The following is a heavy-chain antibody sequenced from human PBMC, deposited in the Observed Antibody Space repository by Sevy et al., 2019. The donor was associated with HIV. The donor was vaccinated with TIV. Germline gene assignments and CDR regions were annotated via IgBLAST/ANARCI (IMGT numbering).Heavy chain of an antibody. CDR2: ISYDGSNK. V-gene: IGHV3-30*04. D-gene: IGHD2-2*01. Sequence: GGSLRLSCAASGFTFSSYAMHWVRQAPGKGLEWVAVISYDGSNKYYADSVKGRFTISRDNSKNTLYLQMNSLRAEDTAVYYCARDRSGLGSSDTDDAFDICGQRTMVTVSS. CDR3: ARDRSGLGSSDTDDAFDI. CDR1: GFTFSSYA. J-gene: IGHJ3*02.